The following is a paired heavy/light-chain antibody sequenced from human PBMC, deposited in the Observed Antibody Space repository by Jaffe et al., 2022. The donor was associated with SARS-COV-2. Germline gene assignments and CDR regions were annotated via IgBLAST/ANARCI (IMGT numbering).Heavy chain of an antibody. D-gene: IGHD3-9*01. CDR2: IYYTGTT. V-gene: IGHV4-59*11. CDR1: GGSISGHY. Sequence: QVQLQESGPGLVKPSETLSLTCTVSGGSISGHYWSWIRQPPGKGLEWIGYIYYTGTTSYNPSLKSRVTISIDASKKYFSLKLNSVTAADAAVYYCARDERGYNALTGYYQNQGFDPWGQGTLVTVSS. J-gene: IGHJ5*02. CDR3: ARDERGYNALTGYYQNQGFDP.
Light chain of an antibody. CDR2: AAS. J-gene: IGKJ1*01. CDR1: QDIRND. V-gene: IGKV1-17*01. CDR3: LQHNSYPRT. Sequence: DIQMTQSPSSLSASVGDRVTITCRASQDIRNDLGWYQQKPGKAPKRLIYAASSLQSGVPSRFSGSGSGTEFTLTISSLQPEDFATYYCLQHNSYPRTFGQGTNVEIK.